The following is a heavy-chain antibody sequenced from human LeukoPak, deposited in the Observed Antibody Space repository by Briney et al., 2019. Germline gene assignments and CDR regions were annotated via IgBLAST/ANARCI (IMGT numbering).Heavy chain of an antibody. V-gene: IGHV3-23*01. Sequence: GGSLRLSCAASGFSFSSYAMSWVRQAPGKGLEWVSGISGSGGNTYYADSAKGRFTISRDNSKNTLYLQMSSLRAEDTAVYYCAKDRDIIMVRGVTFDWGQGTLDTVSS. D-gene: IGHD3-10*01. J-gene: IGHJ4*02. CDR2: ISGSGGNT. CDR3: AKDRDIIMVRGVTFD. CDR1: GFSFSSYA.